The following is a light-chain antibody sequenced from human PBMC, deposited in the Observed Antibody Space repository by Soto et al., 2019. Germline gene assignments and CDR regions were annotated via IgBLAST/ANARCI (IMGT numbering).Light chain of an antibody. CDR3: CSYAGGSSPYV. V-gene: IGLV2-23*02. CDR2: EVS. Sequence: QSALTQPASVSGSPGQSITISCTGTTSDVGSYDLVSWYQQHPGKAPKIMIYEVSKRPSGDSHRFSGSKSGNTASLTISGRQSEDAADYYCCSYAGGSSPYVFGTWTKRTVL. J-gene: IGLJ1*01. CDR1: TSDVGSYDL.